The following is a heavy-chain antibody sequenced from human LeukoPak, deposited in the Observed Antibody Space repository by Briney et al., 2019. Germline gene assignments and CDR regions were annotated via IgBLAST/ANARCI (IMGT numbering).Heavy chain of an antibody. V-gene: IGHV3-7*01. Sequence: GGSLRLSCAASGFTFSSYWMSWVRQAPGKGLEWVANIKQDGSEKYYVDSVKGRFTISRDNAKNSLYLQMNSLRAEDTAVYYCARDRYNWNFRTAFDYWGQGTLVTVSS. J-gene: IGHJ4*02. CDR3: ARDRYNWNFRTAFDY. CDR1: GFTFSSYW. D-gene: IGHD1-7*01. CDR2: IKQDGSEK.